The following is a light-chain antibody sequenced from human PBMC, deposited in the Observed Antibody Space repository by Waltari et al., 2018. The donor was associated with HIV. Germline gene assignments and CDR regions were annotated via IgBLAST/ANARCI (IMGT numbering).Light chain of an antibody. CDR1: QSVLYSSNNKNY. V-gene: IGKV4-1*01. CDR3: QQYYSTPLT. CDR2: WAS. J-gene: IGKJ4*01. Sequence: DIVMTQSPASLAVSLGERATIHCKSSQSVLYSSNNKNYLAWYQQKPGQPPKLLIYWASTRESGVPDRFSGSGSGTDFTLTISSLQAEDVAVYYCQQYYSTPLTFGGGTKVEIK.